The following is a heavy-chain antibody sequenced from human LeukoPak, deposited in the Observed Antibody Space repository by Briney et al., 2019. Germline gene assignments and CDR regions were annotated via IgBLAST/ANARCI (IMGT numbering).Heavy chain of an antibody. J-gene: IGHJ6*02. V-gene: IGHV4-4*07. CDR2: IYTSGST. Sequence: SETLSLTCAVYGGSFSGYYWSWIRQPAGKGLEWIGRIYTSGSTNYNPSLKSRVTMSVDTSKNQFSLKLSSVTAADTAVYYCARESYYGSGSYSVYYYYYGMDVWGQGTTVTVSS. CDR1: GGSFSGYY. CDR3: ARESYYGSGSYSVYYYYYGMDV. D-gene: IGHD3-10*01.